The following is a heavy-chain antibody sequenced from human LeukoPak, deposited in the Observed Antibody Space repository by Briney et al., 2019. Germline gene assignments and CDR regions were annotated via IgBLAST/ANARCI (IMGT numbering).Heavy chain of an antibody. Sequence: ASVKVSCKASGYTFTGYYMHWVRQAPGQGLEWMGWINPNSGKTNYAQKFQGRVTMTRDTSISTAYMELSRLRSDDTAVYYCARGRGTTTITTNLDAYWGQGTLVTVSS. V-gene: IGHV1-2*02. CDR3: ARGRGTTTITTNLDAY. CDR1: GYTFTGYY. D-gene: IGHD4-11*01. J-gene: IGHJ4*02. CDR2: INPNSGKT.